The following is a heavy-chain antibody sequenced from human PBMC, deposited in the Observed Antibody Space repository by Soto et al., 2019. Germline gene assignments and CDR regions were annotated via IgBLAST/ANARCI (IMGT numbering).Heavy chain of an antibody. CDR3: AISYYYDSSGYYDPFDY. V-gene: IGHV5-51*01. CDR1: GYSFTSYW. Sequence: GESLKISCKGSGYSFTSYWIGWVRQMPGKGLEWMGIIYPGDSDTRYSPSFQGQVTISADKSISTAYLQWSSLKASDTAMYYCAISYYYDSSGYYDPFDYWGQGTLVTVS. J-gene: IGHJ4*02. CDR2: IYPGDSDT. D-gene: IGHD3-22*01.